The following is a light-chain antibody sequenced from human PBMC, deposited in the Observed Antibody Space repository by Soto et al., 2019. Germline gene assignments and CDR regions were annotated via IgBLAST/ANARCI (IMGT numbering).Light chain of an antibody. CDR3: QSYDSSLSSYV. V-gene: IGLV1-40*01. J-gene: IGLJ1*01. CDR1: SSNIGAGFH. Sequence: QSALPQPPSVYGAPGQRHTVSCTWSSSNIGAGFHVHWYQQLPGAGPKLLIFANSIRPSGVPGRFSGSKSGTSASLAITGLQAEDEADYYCQSYDSSLSSYVFGTGTKVTVL. CDR2: ANS.